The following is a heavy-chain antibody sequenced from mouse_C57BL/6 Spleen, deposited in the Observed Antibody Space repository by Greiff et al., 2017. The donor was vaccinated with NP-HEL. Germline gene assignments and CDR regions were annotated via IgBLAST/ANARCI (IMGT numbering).Heavy chain of an antibody. Sequence: EVMLVESEGGLVQPGSSMTLSCTASGFTFSDYYMALVRQVPEKGLEWVANITYDGSSTYYLDSLKSRFIISRDNAKNILYLQMSSLKSEDTATYYCARVLYDGYYGFYFDYWGQGTTLTVSS. J-gene: IGHJ2*01. V-gene: IGHV5-16*01. CDR1: GFTFSDYY. D-gene: IGHD2-3*01. CDR2: ITYDGSST. CDR3: ARVLYDGYYGFYFDY.